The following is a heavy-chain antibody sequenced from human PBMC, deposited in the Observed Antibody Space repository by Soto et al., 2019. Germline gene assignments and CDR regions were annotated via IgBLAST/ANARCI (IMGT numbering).Heavy chain of an antibody. CDR1: GYTFTTYG. CDR2: INVYNGNT. V-gene: IGHV1-18*01. CDR3: ARGVGWGIYYNQYNCFDP. J-gene: IGHJ5*02. Sequence: ASVKVSCKASGYTFTTYGISWVRQAPGQGLEWMGWINVYNGNTKYAQKLQGRVTMTTDTSTSTAYMELRSLISDDTAVYYCARGVGWGIYYNQYNCFDPWGQETLVTVS. D-gene: IGHD3-10*01.